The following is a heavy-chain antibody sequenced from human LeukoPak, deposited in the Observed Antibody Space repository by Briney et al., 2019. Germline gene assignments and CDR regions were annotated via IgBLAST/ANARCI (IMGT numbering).Heavy chain of an antibody. CDR3: AGHDFWSAYSSYFDF. V-gene: IGHV3-23*01. CDR1: GFTFSSYA. CDR2: ISGSGGST. D-gene: IGHD3-3*01. Sequence: QPGGSLRLSCAASGFTFSSYAMSWVRQAPGKGLEWVSAISGSGGSTYYADSVKGRFTISRDNSKNTLYLQMNSLRAEDTAMYYCAGHDFWSAYSSYFDFWGQGTLVTVSS. J-gene: IGHJ4*02.